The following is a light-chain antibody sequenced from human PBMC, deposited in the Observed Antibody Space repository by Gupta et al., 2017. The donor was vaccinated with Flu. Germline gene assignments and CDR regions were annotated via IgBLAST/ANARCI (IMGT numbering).Light chain of an antibody. CDR3: SSYAGSNNYV. CDR2: AVN. Sequence: QSALTHPPSASESPGQSVTIPCTATSSDVGGNNYVSWYQHHPGKAPKLIIFAVNERPSGVTDRFAGSKSGNTSSLTVSVLQADDEAYYYCSSYAGSNNYVFGTGTKITVL. V-gene: IGLV2-8*01. J-gene: IGLJ1*01. CDR1: SSDVGGNNY.